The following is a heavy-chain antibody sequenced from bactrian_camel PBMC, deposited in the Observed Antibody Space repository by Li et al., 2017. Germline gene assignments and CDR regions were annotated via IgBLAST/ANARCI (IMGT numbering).Heavy chain of an antibody. D-gene: IGHD6*01. CDR2: IESDGSA. CDR1: GDTISRYC. V-gene: IGHV3S9*01. J-gene: IGHJ4*01. Sequence: HVQLVESGGGSVQVGGSLRLSCVASGDTISRYCMGWFRQIPDKEREGVAGIESDGSASYADSVKGRFTISQDNAKNTLYLQMNSLKPEDTAMYYCAADEALCGGSWWGPSYWGQGTQVTVS. CDR3: AADEALCGGSWWGPSY.